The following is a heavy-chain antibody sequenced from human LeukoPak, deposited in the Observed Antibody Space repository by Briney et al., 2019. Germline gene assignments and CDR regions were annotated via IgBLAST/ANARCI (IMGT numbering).Heavy chain of an antibody. CDR1: GGSISSGDYY. CDR3: AREFYTALRS. Sequence: SETLSLTCTVSGGSISSGDYYWSWIRQPPGKGLEWIGYISYSGSTNYNPSLKSRVTISVDTSKNQFSLKLSSVTAADTAVYYCAREFYTALRSWGQGTLVTVSS. J-gene: IGHJ5*02. D-gene: IGHD2-2*02. V-gene: IGHV4-61*08. CDR2: ISYSGST.